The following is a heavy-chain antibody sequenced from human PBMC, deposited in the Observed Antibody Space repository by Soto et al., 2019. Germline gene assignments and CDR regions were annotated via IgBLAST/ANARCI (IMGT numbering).Heavy chain of an antibody. D-gene: IGHD2-2*01. CDR1: GFTFSSYG. Sequence: PGGSLRLSCAASGFTFSSYGMHWVRQAPGKGLEWVAVIWYDGSNKYYADSVKGRFTISRDNSKNTLYLQMNSLRAEDTAVYYCAREEEGYCSSTSCYDYWGQGTLVTVSS. J-gene: IGHJ4*02. CDR2: IWYDGSNK. CDR3: AREEEGYCSSTSCYDY. V-gene: IGHV3-33*01.